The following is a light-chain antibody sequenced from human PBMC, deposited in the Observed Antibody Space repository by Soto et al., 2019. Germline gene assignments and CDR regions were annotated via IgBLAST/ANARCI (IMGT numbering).Light chain of an antibody. CDR2: GDN. Sequence: QSLLTQPPSVSGAPGQRVTISCTGGNSNIGAGNDVHWYQQIAGTAPKLLIYGDNNRPSGVPDRFSGSKFGTSASLAITGLQAEDEADYYCHCYDSSLSGSVFGGGTKVTVL. V-gene: IGLV1-40*01. CDR3: HCYDSSLSGSV. CDR1: NSNIGAGND. J-gene: IGLJ3*02.